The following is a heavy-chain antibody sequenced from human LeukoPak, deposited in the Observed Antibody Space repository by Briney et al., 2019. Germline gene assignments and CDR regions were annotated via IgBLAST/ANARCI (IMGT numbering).Heavy chain of an antibody. CDR3: ARDRGTYDSSGYFNWFDP. D-gene: IGHD3-22*01. CDR2: INAGNGNT. Sequence: ASVKVSCKASGYTFTSYAMHWVRQAPGQRLEWMGWINAGNGNTKYSQKFQGRVTITRDTSASTAYMELSSLRSEDTAVYYCARDRGTYDSSGYFNWFDPWGQGTLVTVSS. J-gene: IGHJ5*02. V-gene: IGHV1-3*01. CDR1: GYTFTSYA.